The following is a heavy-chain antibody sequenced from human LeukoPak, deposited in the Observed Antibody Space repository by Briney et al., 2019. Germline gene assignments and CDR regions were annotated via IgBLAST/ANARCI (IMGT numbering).Heavy chain of an antibody. Sequence: QPGGSLRLSCAASGFTFSSSAMSWVRQAPGKGLEWVSGIGGSGAGTYYAVSVKGRFTISRDNSKNTLYLQMNSLRAEDTAVYYRATTLHSGYYDLYWGQGTLVTVSS. D-gene: IGHD3-22*01. CDR3: ATTLHSGYYDLY. CDR2: IGGSGAGT. J-gene: IGHJ4*02. V-gene: IGHV3-23*01. CDR1: GFTFSSSA.